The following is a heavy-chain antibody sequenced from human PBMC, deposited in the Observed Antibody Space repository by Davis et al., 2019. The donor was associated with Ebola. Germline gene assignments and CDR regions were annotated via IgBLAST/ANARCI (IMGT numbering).Heavy chain of an antibody. Sequence: GESLKISCAASGFTFSSYAMSWVRQAPGKGLEWVANIKQDGSEMYYVDSVKGRFTISRDNAKNTLYLQMNSLRAEDTAVYYCARDRYYYDSSGYWNRVDYWGQGTLATVSS. D-gene: IGHD3-22*01. CDR3: ARDRYYYDSSGYWNRVDY. V-gene: IGHV3-7*01. J-gene: IGHJ4*02. CDR1: GFTFSSYA. CDR2: IKQDGSEM.